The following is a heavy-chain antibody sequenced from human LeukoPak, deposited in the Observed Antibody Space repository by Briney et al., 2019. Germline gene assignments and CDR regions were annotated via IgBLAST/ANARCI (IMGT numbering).Heavy chain of an antibody. V-gene: IGHV3-23*01. CDR2: ISGSGGST. CDR3: AKESSSWYYFDY. J-gene: IGHJ4*02. CDR1: GFAFSSYA. D-gene: IGHD6-13*01. Sequence: HTGGSLRLSCAASGFAFSSYAMSWVRQAPGKGLEWVSAISGSGGSTYYADSVKGRFTISRDNSKNTLYLQMNSLRAEDTAVYYCAKESSSWYYFDYWGQGTLVTVSS.